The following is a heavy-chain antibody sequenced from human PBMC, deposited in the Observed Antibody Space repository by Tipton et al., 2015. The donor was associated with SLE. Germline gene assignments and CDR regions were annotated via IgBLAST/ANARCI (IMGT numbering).Heavy chain of an antibody. CDR1: GYTFTSNW. J-gene: IGHJ4*02. CDR3: TRIDSRGYSY. CDR2: IFPGDSET. Sequence: QSGAEVKKAGESLKISCKGSGYTFTSNWIGWVRQMPGKGLEWMGIIFPGDSETRYSPSFQGQVTISADKSISTAYLHWTSLKASDTAMYYCTRIDSRGYSYWGQGTLVIVSS. D-gene: IGHD3-22*01. V-gene: IGHV5-51*03.